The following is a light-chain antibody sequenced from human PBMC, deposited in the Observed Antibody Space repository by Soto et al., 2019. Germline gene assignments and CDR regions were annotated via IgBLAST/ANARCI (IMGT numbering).Light chain of an antibody. V-gene: IGKV1-5*03. CDR2: WAS. J-gene: IGKJ4*01. Sequence: DIQITQSPSTLSSSVLYIVTITFLASQSISSWLAWYQQKPGQPPKLLIYWASTRESGVPDRFSGSGSGTEFTLTISSLQSEDFAVYYCQQYNSWPLTFGGGTKVDIK. CDR1: QSISSW. CDR3: QQYNSWPLT.